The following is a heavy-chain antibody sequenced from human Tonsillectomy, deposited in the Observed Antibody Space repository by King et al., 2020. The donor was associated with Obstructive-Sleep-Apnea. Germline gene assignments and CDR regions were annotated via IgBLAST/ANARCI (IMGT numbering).Heavy chain of an antibody. CDR1: GGSISSGDYY. Sequence: VPLQESGPGLVKPSQTLSLTCTVSGGSISSGDYYWSWIRQPPGKGLEWIGYIYYSGSTYYNPSLKSRVTISVDTSKNQFSLKLSSVTAADTAVYYCARGVLLDAVTQYYFDYWGQGTLVTVSS. V-gene: IGHV4-30-4*01. CDR3: ARGVLLDAVTQYYFDY. D-gene: IGHD2/OR15-2a*01. J-gene: IGHJ4*02. CDR2: IYYSGST.